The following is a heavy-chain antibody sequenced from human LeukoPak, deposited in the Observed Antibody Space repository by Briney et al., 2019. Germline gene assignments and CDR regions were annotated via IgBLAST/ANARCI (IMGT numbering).Heavy chain of an antibody. Sequence: PGGSLRLSCAASGFTVSSNYMNWVRQAPGKGLEWVSVVYTGGSTSYADSVKGRFTISRDNSKNTVYLQMNSLRAEDTAVYYCAKDLSSGSLELFDYWGQGTLVTVSS. CDR3: AKDLSSGSLELFDY. CDR1: GFTVSSNY. V-gene: IGHV3-53*01. D-gene: IGHD1-26*01. J-gene: IGHJ4*02. CDR2: VYTGGST.